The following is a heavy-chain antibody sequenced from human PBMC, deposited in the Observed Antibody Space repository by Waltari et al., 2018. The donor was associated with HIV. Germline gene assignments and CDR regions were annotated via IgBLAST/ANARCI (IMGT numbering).Heavy chain of an antibody. J-gene: IGHJ4*02. CDR1: GFTFSGYA. CDR2: IRSRADGGTT. CDR3: ATEETYASGTYFDY. Sequence: VQLVESGGGVVQPGRSLRLSCAASGFTFSGYAMPWVRQAPGKGLEWVAHIRSRADGGTTDYAAVVKGRFTVSRDDSNSTLYLQMNSLKTGDTGMYYCATEETYASGTYFDYWGQGTLVTVSS. D-gene: IGHD3-10*01. V-gene: IGHV3-15*01.